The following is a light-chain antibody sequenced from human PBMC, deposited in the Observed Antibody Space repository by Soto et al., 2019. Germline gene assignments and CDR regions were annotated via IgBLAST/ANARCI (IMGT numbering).Light chain of an antibody. Sequence: EIVLTQSPGTLSLSPGERATLSCRASQIVSTTYLAWYQQKPGQPPRLLIYGSSSRAPGIPDRFSGSGSGTDFTLTISRLEPEDFAVYYWQQYGNSPMYTFGQGTKLEIK. J-gene: IGKJ2*01. CDR2: GSS. CDR1: QIVSTTY. CDR3: QQYGNSPMYT. V-gene: IGKV3-20*01.